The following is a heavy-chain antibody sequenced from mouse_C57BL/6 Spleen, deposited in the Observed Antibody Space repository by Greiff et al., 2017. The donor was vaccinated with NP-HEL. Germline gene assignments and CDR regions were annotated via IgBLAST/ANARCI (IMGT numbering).Heavy chain of an antibody. CDR2: INPGSGGT. CDR3: ARSGGNYPSWFAY. V-gene: IGHV1-54*01. J-gene: IGHJ3*01. Sequence: VKLMESGAELVRPGTSVKVSCKASGYAFTNYLIEWVKQRPGQGLEWIGVINPGSGGTNYNEKFKGKATLTADKSSSTAYMQLSSLTSEDSAVYFCARSGGNYPSWFAYWGQGTLVTVSA. CDR1: GYAFTNYL. D-gene: IGHD2-1*01.